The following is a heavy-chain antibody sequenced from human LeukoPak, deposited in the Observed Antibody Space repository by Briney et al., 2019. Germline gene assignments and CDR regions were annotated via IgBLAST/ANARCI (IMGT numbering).Heavy chain of an antibody. J-gene: IGHJ4*02. CDR2: IYTSGST. V-gene: IGHV4-4*07. Sequence: SETLSLTCTVSGGSIRSYYWNWIRQPAGKGLEWIGRIYTSGSTNYNPSLKSRVTISVDTSKNQFSLKLSSVTAADTAVYYCARVVYDSTSGGFDYWGQGTLVTVSS. CDR1: GGSIRSYY. D-gene: IGHD3-22*01. CDR3: ARVVYDSTSGGFDY.